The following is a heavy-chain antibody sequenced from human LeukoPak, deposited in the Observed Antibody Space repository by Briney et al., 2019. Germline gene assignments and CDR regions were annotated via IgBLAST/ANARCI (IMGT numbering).Heavy chain of an antibody. CDR1: GFTFSSYS. Sequence: GGSLRLSCAASGFTFSSYSMNWVRQAPGKGLEWVSAISGSGGSTYYADSVKGRFTISRDNSKNTLYLQMNSLRAEDTAVYYCAKDARRGYSSISWGQGTLVTVSS. D-gene: IGHD6-19*01. V-gene: IGHV3-23*01. CDR2: ISGSGGST. CDR3: AKDARRGYSSIS. J-gene: IGHJ4*02.